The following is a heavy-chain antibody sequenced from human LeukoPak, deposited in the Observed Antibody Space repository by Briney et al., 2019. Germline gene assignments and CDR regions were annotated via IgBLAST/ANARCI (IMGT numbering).Heavy chain of an antibody. CDR3: VHTLLSGWAIRFFDY. CDR2: IYWDDDK. V-gene: IGHV2-5*02. D-gene: IGHD6-19*01. J-gene: IGHJ4*02. Sequence: SGPTLVKSTQTLTVTCTFSGFSLSTSGVGVGWIRQSPGKPLEWLALIYWDDDKRYSPSLKTRLTITKDTSKNQVVLTMTKMNPVDTGTHFCVHTLLSGWAIRFFDYWGQGTLVTVSS. CDR1: GFSLSTSGVG.